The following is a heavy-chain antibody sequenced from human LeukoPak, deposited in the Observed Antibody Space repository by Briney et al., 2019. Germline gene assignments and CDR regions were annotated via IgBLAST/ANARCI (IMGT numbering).Heavy chain of an antibody. V-gene: IGHV3-23*01. CDR3: AKVSGHGDYVSATDY. J-gene: IGHJ4*02. Sequence: GGSLRLSCAASGFTFSSYAMSWVRQAPGKRLEWVSAISGSGGSTYYADSVKGRFTISRDNSKNTLYLQMNSLRAEDTAVYYCAKVSGHGDYVSATDYWGQGTLVTVSS. CDR2: ISGSGGST. D-gene: IGHD4-17*01. CDR1: GFTFSSYA.